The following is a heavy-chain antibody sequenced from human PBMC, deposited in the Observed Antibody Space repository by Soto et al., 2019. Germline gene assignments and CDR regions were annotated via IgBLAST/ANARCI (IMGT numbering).Heavy chain of an antibody. CDR3: APVGVAAAGRGDEGY. CDR2: IYYSGST. D-gene: IGHD6-13*01. V-gene: IGHV4-39*01. Sequence: SETLSLTCTVSGGSISSSSYYWGWIRQPPGKGLEWIGSIYYSGSTYYNPSLKSRVTISVDTSKNQFSLKLSSVTAADTAVYYCAPVGVAAAGRGDEGYWGQGTLVTVSS. CDR1: GGSISSSSYY. J-gene: IGHJ4*02.